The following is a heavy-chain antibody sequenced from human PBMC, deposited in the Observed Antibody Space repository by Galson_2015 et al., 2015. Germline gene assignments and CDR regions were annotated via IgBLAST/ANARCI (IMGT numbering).Heavy chain of an antibody. J-gene: IGHJ6*02. Sequence: SLRLSCAASGSTFDDYAMHWVRQAPGKGLEWVSLISGDGGSTYYADSVKGRFTISRDNSKNSLYLQMNSLRTEDTALYYCAKDMKGAAAGSPDYYYYYGMDVWGQGTTVTVSS. V-gene: IGHV3-43*02. D-gene: IGHD6-13*01. CDR1: GSTFDDYA. CDR3: AKDMKGAAAGSPDYYYYYGMDV. CDR2: ISGDGGST.